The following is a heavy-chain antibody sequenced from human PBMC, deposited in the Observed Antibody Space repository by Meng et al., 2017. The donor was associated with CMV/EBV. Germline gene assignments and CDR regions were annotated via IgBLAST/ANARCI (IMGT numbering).Heavy chain of an antibody. CDR3: ARDIGGRRIAARPDY. V-gene: IGHV4-34*01. D-gene: IGHD6-6*01. J-gene: IGHJ4*02. Sequence: GSLRLSCAVYGGSFSGYYWSWIRQPPGKGLEWIGSIYFGGNTYYNPSLKSRVTISIDTSKNQFSLRLSSVTAADTAVYYCARDIGGRRIAARPDYWGQGTLVTVSS. CDR1: GGSFSGYY. CDR2: IYFGGNT.